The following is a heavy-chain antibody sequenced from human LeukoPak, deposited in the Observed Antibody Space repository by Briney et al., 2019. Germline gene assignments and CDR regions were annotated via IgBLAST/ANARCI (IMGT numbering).Heavy chain of an antibody. J-gene: IGHJ6*02. V-gene: IGHV3-30-3*01. CDR2: ISYDGSNK. Sequence: PGRSLRLSCAASGFTFSSYAMHWVRQALGKGLEWVAVISYDGSNKYYADSVKGRFTISRDNSKNTLYLQMNSLRAEDTAVYYCARGRNQLLLYYYGMDVWGQGTTVTVSS. CDR1: GFTFSSYA. D-gene: IGHD2-2*01. CDR3: ARGRNQLLLYYYGMDV.